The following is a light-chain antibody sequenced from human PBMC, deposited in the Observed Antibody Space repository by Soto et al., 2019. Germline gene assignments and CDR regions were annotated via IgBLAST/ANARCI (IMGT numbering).Light chain of an antibody. CDR2: GAS. J-gene: IGKJ5*01. Sequence: EIVMTQSPATLSVSPGGRATLSFRASQSISDTLAWYQQKPGQAPRLLIHGASTRATGFPARFSGSGSGTDFTLTISSLQSEDFAVYYCQQYNNWPWTFGQGTRLEIK. V-gene: IGKV3-15*01. CDR1: QSISDT. CDR3: QQYNNWPWT.